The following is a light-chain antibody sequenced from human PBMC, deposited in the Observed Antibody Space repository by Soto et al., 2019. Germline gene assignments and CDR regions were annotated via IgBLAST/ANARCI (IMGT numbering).Light chain of an antibody. J-gene: IGKJ4*01. CDR3: QQSYSAPLT. V-gene: IGKV1-39*01. Sequence: DIQMTQSPSSLSASVGDRVTISCRASQSVTTYLNWYQQKPGKAPKVLIYAASSLQSGVPSMFSGSGSWTDFTLTIISLQPEDFATYYCQQSYSAPLTFGGGTKVEIK. CDR1: QSVTTY. CDR2: AAS.